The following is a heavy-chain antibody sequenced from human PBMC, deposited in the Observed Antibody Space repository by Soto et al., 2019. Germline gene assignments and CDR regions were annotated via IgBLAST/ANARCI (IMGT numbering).Heavy chain of an antibody. Sequence: PGGSLRLSCAASGFTFSSYGMHWVRQAPGKGLEWVAVISYDGSNKYYADSVEGRFTISRDNSKNTLYLQMNSLRAEDTAVYYCAKDRVVVVPAASRYMDVWGKGTTVTVS. CDR2: ISYDGSNK. CDR3: AKDRVVVVPAASRYMDV. D-gene: IGHD2-2*01. V-gene: IGHV3-30*18. CDR1: GFTFSSYG. J-gene: IGHJ6*03.